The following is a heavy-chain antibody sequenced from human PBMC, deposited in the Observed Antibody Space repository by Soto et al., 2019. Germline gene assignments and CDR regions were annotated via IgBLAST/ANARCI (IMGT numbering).Heavy chain of an antibody. CDR2: IYYSGNT. J-gene: IGHJ4*02. D-gene: IGHD6-13*01. Sequence: QVQLQESGPGLVKPSQTLVLTCTVSGGSISSGGYYWSWIRQHPGKGLEWIGYIYYSGNTYYNPSLKSRVTISVDTSKIQFSLKVSSVTAADTAVYYCARIAAAYGAFEHWGQGTLVTVSS. V-gene: IGHV4-31*03. CDR1: GGSISSGGYY. CDR3: ARIAAAYGAFEH.